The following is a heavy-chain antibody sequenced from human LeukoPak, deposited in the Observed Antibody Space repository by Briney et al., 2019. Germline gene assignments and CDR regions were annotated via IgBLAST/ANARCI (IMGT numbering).Heavy chain of an antibody. CDR1: GGSISSSSYY. J-gene: IGHJ4*02. V-gene: IGHV4-39*07. D-gene: IGHD6-19*01. CDR3: ARVTRQAVAGRTIDY. Sequence: SETLSLTCTVSGGSISSSSYYWGWIRQPPGKGLEWIGSIYYSGSTYYNPSLKSRVTISVDTSKNQFSLKLSSVTAADTAVYYCARVTRQAVAGRTIDYWGQGTLATVSS. CDR2: IYYSGST.